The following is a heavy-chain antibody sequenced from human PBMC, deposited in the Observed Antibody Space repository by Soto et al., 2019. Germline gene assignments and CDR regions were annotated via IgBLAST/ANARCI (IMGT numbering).Heavy chain of an antibody. J-gene: IGHJ4*02. D-gene: IGHD5-18*01. CDR3: ARPGVTEPHYFDY. Sequence: SETLSLTCTVCGGSISSSSYYWGWIRQPPGKGLEWIGSIYYSGSTYYNPSLKSRVTISVDTSKNQFSLKLSSVTAADTAVYYCARPGVTEPHYFDYWGQGTLVTVSS. CDR1: GGSISSSSYY. V-gene: IGHV4-39*01. CDR2: IYYSGST.